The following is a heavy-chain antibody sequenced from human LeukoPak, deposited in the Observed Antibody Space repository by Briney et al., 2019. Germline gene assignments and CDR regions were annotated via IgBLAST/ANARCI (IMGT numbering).Heavy chain of an antibody. CDR1: GFTFSSYA. Sequence: PGGSLRLSCAASGFTFSSYAMSWVRQAPGKGLEWVSAISGSGGSTYYADSVKGRFTISRDNSKNTLYLQMNSLRAEDTAVNYCAAYSGYGSYFDYWGQGTLVTVSS. J-gene: IGHJ4*02. V-gene: IGHV3-23*01. CDR2: ISGSGGST. CDR3: AAYSGYGSYFDY. D-gene: IGHD5-12*01.